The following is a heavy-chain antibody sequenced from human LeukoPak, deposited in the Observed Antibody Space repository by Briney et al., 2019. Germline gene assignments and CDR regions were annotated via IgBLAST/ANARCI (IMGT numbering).Heavy chain of an antibody. V-gene: IGHV3-7*01. CDR2: IKQDGIEK. CDR3: TRVPYGDYWSSDY. Sequence: GGSLRLSCAASGFTFNNYWMSWVRQAPGKGLEWVANIKQDGIEKYYVDSVKGRFTISRDNAKNPLYLQMNSLRAEDTAIYYCTRVPYGDYWSSDYWGQGTLVTVSS. J-gene: IGHJ4*02. D-gene: IGHD4-17*01. CDR1: GFTFNNYW.